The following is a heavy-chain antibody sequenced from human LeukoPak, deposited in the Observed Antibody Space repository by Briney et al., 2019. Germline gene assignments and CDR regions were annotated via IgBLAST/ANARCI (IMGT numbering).Heavy chain of an antibody. Sequence: GGSLRLSCAASGFTFSSYGMSWVRQAPGKGLEWVSAISGSGGSTYYADSVKGRFTISRDNSKNTLYLQMNSLRAEDTAVYYCAKDSSGWSFQIDYWGQGTLVTVSS. J-gene: IGHJ4*02. CDR2: ISGSGGST. CDR1: GFTFSSYG. D-gene: IGHD6-19*01. CDR3: AKDSSGWSFQIDY. V-gene: IGHV3-23*01.